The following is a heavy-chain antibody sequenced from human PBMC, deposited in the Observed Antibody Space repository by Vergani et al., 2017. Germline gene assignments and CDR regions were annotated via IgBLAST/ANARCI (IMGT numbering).Heavy chain of an antibody. D-gene: IGHD2-2*01. CDR2: IIPIFGTA. V-gene: IGHV1-69*01. Sequence: QVQLVQSGAEVKKPGSSVKVSCTASGGTFSSYAISWVRQAPGQGLEWMGGIIPIFGTANYAQKFQGRVTITADESTSTAYMELSSLRSEDTAVYYCARGVCSSTSCLYYYYMDVWGKGTTVTVSS. J-gene: IGHJ6*03. CDR3: ARGVCSSTSCLYYYYMDV. CDR1: GGTFSSYA.